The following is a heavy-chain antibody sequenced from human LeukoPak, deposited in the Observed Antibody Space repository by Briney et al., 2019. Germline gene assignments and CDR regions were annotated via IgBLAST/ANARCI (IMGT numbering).Heavy chain of an antibody. CDR1: GFTFSSYG. Sequence: GGSLRLSCAASGFTFSSYGMHWVRQAPGKGLEWVAFIRYDGSNKYYADSVKGRFTISRDNSKNTLYLQMNSLRAEDTAVYYCAEDVSPLYGDYVETPDYWGQGTLVTVSS. J-gene: IGHJ4*02. CDR3: AEDVSPLYGDYVETPDY. V-gene: IGHV3-30*02. CDR2: IRYDGSNK. D-gene: IGHD4-17*01.